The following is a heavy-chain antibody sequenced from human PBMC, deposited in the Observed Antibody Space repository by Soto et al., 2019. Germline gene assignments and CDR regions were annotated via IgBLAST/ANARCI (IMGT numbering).Heavy chain of an antibody. D-gene: IGHD3-10*01. Sequence: ASVKVSCKVSGYTLTELSMHWVRQAPGKGLEWMGGFDPEDGETIYAQKFQGRVTMTEDTSTDTAYMELSSLRSEDTAVYYCATASPITMVRGVIIYNYYYYGMDVWGQGTTVTVSS. CDR2: FDPEDGET. CDR3: ATASPITMVRGVIIYNYYYYGMDV. CDR1: GYTLTELS. J-gene: IGHJ6*02. V-gene: IGHV1-24*01.